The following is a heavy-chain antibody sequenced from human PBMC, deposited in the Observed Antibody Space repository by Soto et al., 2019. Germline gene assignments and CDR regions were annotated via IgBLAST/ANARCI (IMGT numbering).Heavy chain of an antibody. CDR1: GFTLTNYV. CDR2: ISGGGGTT. J-gene: IGHJ4*02. CDR3: AKAMSTPSRPRNYFDY. V-gene: IGHV3-23*01. Sequence: GGSLRLSCAASGFTLTNYVMHWVRQAPGKGLEWVSVISGGGGTTYYADSVKGRFTISRDNSKNTLYLQMDSLRAEDTALYYCAKAMSTPSRPRNYFDYWGQGTLVTVSS. D-gene: IGHD6-6*01.